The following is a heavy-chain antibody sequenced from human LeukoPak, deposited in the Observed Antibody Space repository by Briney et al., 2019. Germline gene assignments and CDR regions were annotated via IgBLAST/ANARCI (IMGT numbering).Heavy chain of an antibody. V-gene: IGHV4-4*07. J-gene: IGHJ6*03. CDR2: FYTSGST. CDR3: ARVVGQGIAARPGRYYYYYMDV. D-gene: IGHD6-6*01. Sequence: SETLSLTCTVSGGSISSYYRSWIRQPAGKGLEWIGRFYTSGSTNYNPSLKSRVTMSVDTSKNQFSLKLSSVTAADTAVYYCARVVGQGIAARPGRYYYYYMDVWGKGTTVTVSS. CDR1: GGSISSYY.